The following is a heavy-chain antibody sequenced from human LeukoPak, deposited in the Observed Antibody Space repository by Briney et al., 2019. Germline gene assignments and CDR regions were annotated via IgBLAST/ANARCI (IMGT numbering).Heavy chain of an antibody. CDR1: GFPFSSYS. Sequence: GGSLRLSCAASGFPFSSYSMNWVRQAPGKGLEWVSSISSSSSYIYYADSVKGRFTISRHNAKNSLFLQMNSLRAEDTAVYYCARRQGRRGIVGPTILKGAFDIWGQGTMVTVSS. D-gene: IGHD1-26*01. CDR2: ISSSSSYI. V-gene: IGHV3-21*01. CDR3: ARRQGRRGIVGPTILKGAFDI. J-gene: IGHJ3*02.